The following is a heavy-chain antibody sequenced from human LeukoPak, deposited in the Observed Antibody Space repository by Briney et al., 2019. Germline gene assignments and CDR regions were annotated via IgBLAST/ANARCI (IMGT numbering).Heavy chain of an antibody. J-gene: IGHJ4*02. V-gene: IGHV4-34*01. Sequence: SVTLSLTCAVYGGSFSGYYWSWIRQPPGKGLEWIGEINHSGSTNYNPSLKSRVTISVDTSKNQFSLKLSSVTAADTAVYYCARGRRKRYSYGWFCDYWGQGTLVTVSS. CDR1: GGSFSGYY. D-gene: IGHD5-18*01. CDR2: INHSGST. CDR3: ARGRRKRYSYGWFCDY.